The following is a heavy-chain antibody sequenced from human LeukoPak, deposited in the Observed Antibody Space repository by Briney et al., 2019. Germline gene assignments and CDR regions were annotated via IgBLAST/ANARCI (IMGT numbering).Heavy chain of an antibody. CDR2: ISSSGSTI. CDR1: GFTFSSYS. Sequence: GGSLRLSCAASGFTFSSYSMNWVRQAPGKGLEWVSYISSSGSTIYYADSVEGRFTISRDNAKNSLYLQMNSLRAEDTAVYYCAELGITMIGGVWGKGTTVTISS. CDR3: AELGITMIGGV. V-gene: IGHV3-48*04. D-gene: IGHD3-10*02. J-gene: IGHJ6*04.